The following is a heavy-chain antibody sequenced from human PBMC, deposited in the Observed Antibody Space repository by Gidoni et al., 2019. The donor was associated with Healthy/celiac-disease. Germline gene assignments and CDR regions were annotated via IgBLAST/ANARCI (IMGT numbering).Heavy chain of an antibody. Sequence: SFTSYWIGWVRQMPGKGLEWMGIIYPGDSDTRYSPSFQGQVTISADKSISTAYLQWSSLKASDTAMYYCARNYDILTGPVGYWGQGTLVTVSS. V-gene: IGHV5-51*01. CDR2: IYPGDSDT. CDR1: SFTSYW. D-gene: IGHD3-9*01. J-gene: IGHJ4*02. CDR3: ARNYDILTGPVGY.